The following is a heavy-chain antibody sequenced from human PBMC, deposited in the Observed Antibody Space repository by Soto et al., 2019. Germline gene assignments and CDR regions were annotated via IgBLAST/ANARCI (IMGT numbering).Heavy chain of an antibody. V-gene: IGHV4-34*01. CDR3: ARGARSSYFDY. CDR2: INLSGST. D-gene: IGHD6-6*01. Sequence: PSETLSLTCAVYGGSFSGYYWRWIRRPPGKGLEWIGEINLSGSTNYNPSLKSRVTISVDTSNNHFSLKLSSVTAADTAVYYCARGARSSYFDYWGQGTRVTVSS. J-gene: IGHJ4*02. CDR1: GGSFSGYY.